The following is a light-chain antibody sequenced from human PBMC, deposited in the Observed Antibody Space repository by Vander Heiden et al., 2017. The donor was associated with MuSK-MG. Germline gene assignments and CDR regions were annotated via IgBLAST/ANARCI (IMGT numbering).Light chain of an antibody. J-gene: IGLJ2*01. Sequence: SYELTQPPSVSVSPGQTASITCSGDKLQYKYACWYQQKPGQSPVRVIYQDSSRPSGIPERFSGSNSGNTATLTISGTQAMDEAYYYCQAWDGSTVVFGGGTKVTVL. CDR2: QDS. CDR1: KLQYKY. CDR3: QAWDGSTVV. V-gene: IGLV3-1*01.